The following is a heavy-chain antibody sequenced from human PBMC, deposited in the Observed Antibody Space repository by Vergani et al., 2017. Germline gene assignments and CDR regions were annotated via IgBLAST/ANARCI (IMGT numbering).Heavy chain of an antibody. D-gene: IGHD1-14*01. CDR1: GFTFSNYA. Sequence: EVQLLESGGALVQPGGSLRLSCAASGFTFSNYAFSWVRQAPGKGLEWVSVISESGYSTYYADSVKGRFTISRDNSKNTLYLQMDSLRAEDTAVYYCAKSRVYRTDAFDIRGQGAMVTVSS. J-gene: IGHJ3*02. CDR2: ISESGYST. V-gene: IGHV3-23*01. CDR3: AKSRVYRTDAFDI.